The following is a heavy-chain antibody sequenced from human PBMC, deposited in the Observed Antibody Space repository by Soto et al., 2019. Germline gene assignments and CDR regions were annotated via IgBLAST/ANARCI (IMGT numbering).Heavy chain of an antibody. CDR1: GGTFSSYA. V-gene: IGHV1-69*13. D-gene: IGHD6-19*01. Sequence: ASVKVSCKASGGTFSSYAISWVRQAPGQGLEWMGGIIPIFGTANYAQKFQGRVKITADESTSTAYMELSSLRSENKAVYYCGRKLRQWLDTVPPVGFYYYMDSWGKGTTVTVSS. CDR2: IIPIFGTA. CDR3: GRKLRQWLDTVPPVGFYYYMDS. J-gene: IGHJ6*03.